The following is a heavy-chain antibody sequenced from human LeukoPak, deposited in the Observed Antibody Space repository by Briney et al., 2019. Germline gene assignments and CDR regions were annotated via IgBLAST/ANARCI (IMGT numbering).Heavy chain of an antibody. CDR1: GGSISSRSYY. CDR2: IYYSGST. D-gene: IGHD2-15*01. CDR3: ARLWSTSCKGGSCPHQPNY. V-gene: IGHV4-39*01. Sequence: PSETLSLTCTVSGGSISSRSYYWGWIRQPPGKGLEWIGIIYYSGSTYSNPSLRSRVTISVDTSKNQFSLKLSSVTAADTAVYYCARLWSTSCKGGSCPHQPNYWGQGTRVTVPS. J-gene: IGHJ4*02.